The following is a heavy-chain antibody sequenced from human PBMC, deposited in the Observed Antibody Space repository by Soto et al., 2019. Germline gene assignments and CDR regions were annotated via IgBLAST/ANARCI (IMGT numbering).Heavy chain of an antibody. J-gene: IGHJ3*01. CDR2: ISSNTKMI. Sequence: GGSLRLSCVASGLTLSDYYMTWIRQAPGRGLEWVAYISSNTKMIFYPDSVKGRFTISRDNAKNALFLEMSGLRVEDTATYYCAGSGPIPAYDSSGYRKYGFSVWGQGTKVPVS. D-gene: IGHD3-22*01. CDR1: GLTLSDYY. V-gene: IGHV3-11*01. CDR3: AGSGPIPAYDSSGYRKYGFSV.